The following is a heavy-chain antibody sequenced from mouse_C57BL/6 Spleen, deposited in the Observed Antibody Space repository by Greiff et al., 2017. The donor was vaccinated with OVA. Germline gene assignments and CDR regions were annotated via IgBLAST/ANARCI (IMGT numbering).Heavy chain of an antibody. CDR3: ARREDDYDYEAYFDY. CDR2: INPNNGGT. CDR1: GYTFTDYN. J-gene: IGHJ2*01. D-gene: IGHD2-4*01. V-gene: IGHV1-22*01. Sequence: VHVKQSGPELVKPGASVKMSCKASGYTFTDYNMHWVKQSHGKSLEWIGYINPNNGGTSYNQQFKGKATLTVNKSSSTAYMELRSLTSEDSAVYYCARREDDYDYEAYFDYWGQGTTLTVSS.